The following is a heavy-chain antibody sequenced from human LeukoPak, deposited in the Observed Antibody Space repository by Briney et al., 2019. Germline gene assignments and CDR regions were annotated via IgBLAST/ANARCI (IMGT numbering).Heavy chain of an antibody. Sequence: GVSLRLSCAASGFTFSSHSMYWVRQAPGKGLEWVSYISSSSSTIYYADSVKGRFTISRDNAKNSLYLQMNSLRAEDTAVYYCARGAYYYEDWGQGTLVTVSS. J-gene: IGHJ4*02. CDR3: ARGAYYYED. CDR1: GFTFSSHS. V-gene: IGHV3-48*01. CDR2: ISSSSSTI. D-gene: IGHD3-22*01.